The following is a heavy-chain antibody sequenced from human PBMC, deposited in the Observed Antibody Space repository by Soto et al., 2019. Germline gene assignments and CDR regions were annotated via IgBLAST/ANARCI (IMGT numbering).Heavy chain of an antibody. J-gene: IGHJ4*02. Sequence: EVQLGESGGGLVKPGGSLRLSCAASGFSFSSYSINWVRQAPGKGLEWVSCISSSGSDIYYADSAKGRFTISRDNTKNSVFLQMNSLRAEDTAVYYCAKVGPVWGAADFWGQGTPVIVSS. CDR3: AKVGPVWGAADF. CDR2: ISSSGSDI. V-gene: IGHV3-21*02. CDR1: GFSFSSYS. D-gene: IGHD3-16*01.